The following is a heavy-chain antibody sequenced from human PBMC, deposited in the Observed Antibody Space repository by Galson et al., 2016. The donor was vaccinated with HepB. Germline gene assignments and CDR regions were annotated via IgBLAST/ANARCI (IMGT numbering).Heavy chain of an antibody. V-gene: IGHV3-30-3*01. CDR2: ISYDGSDK. CDR3: ARRHTRTSFDRLNDALDI. D-gene: IGHD3-9*01. J-gene: IGHJ3*02. Sequence: SLRLSCAASGFSLTTFAMYWVRQAPGKGLEWVAVISYDGSDKYYADSVKGRFTISRDNPRNTLYLQMDSLKADDTAVYYCARRHTRTSFDRLNDALDIWGQGTMVTVSS. CDR1: GFSLTTFA.